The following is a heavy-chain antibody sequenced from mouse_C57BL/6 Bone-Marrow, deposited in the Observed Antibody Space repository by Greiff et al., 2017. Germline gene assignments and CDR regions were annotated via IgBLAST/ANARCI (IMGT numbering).Heavy chain of an antibody. CDR3: ASHYYGSSLPFYYAMDY. V-gene: IGHV2-2*01. Sequence: VKLQQSGPGLVQPSQSLSITCTVSGFSLTSYGVHWVRQSPGKGLEWLGVIWSGGSTDYNAAFISRLSISKDNSKSQVFFKMNSLQADDTAIYYCASHYYGSSLPFYYAMDYWGQGTSVTVSS. J-gene: IGHJ4*01. CDR1: GFSLTSYG. CDR2: IWSGGST. D-gene: IGHD1-1*01.